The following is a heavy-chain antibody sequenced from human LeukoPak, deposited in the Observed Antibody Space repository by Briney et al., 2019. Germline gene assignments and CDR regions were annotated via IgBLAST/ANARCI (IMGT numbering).Heavy chain of an antibody. J-gene: IGHJ5*02. D-gene: IGHD1/OR15-1a*01. V-gene: IGHV4-59*01. Sequence: SETLSLTCTVSGGSISSYYWSWIRQPPGKGLEWIGYIYYSGSTNYNPSLKSRVTISVDTSKNQFSLKLSSVTAADTAVYYCARERTLQALDPWGQGTLVTVSS. CDR2: IYYSGST. CDR3: ARERTLQALDP. CDR1: GGSISSYY.